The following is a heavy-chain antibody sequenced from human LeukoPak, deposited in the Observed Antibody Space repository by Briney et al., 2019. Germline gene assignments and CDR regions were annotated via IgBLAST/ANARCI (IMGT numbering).Heavy chain of an antibody. CDR1: GGTFSSYA. CDR2: IIPIFGTA. D-gene: IGHD2-2*01. J-gene: IGHJ3*02. CDR3: AECSSTSCYFGNILNMAFDI. Sequence: SVKVSCKASGGTFSSYAISWVRQAPGQGREWMGGIIPIFGTANYAQKFQGRVTITADESTSTAYMELSSLRSEDTAVYYCAECSSTSCYFGNILNMAFDIWGQGTMGAVSS. V-gene: IGHV1-69*13.